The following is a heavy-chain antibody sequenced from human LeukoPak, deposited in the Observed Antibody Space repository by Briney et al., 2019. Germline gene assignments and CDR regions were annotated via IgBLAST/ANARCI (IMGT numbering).Heavy chain of an antibody. CDR2: INPNSGGT. Sequence: ASVKVSCKASGYTFTGYYMHWVRQAPGQGLEWMGWINPNSGGTNYAQKFQGRVTMARDTSISTAYMELRSLRSDDTAVYYCARERRQWTIFSSSWFTAFDIWGQGTMVTVSS. CDR3: ARERRQWTIFSSSWFTAFDI. J-gene: IGHJ3*02. D-gene: IGHD6-13*01. V-gene: IGHV1-2*02. CDR1: GYTFTGYY.